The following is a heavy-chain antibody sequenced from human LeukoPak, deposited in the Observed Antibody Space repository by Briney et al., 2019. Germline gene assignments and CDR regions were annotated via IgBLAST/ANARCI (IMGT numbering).Heavy chain of an antibody. CDR2: IYYSGST. CDR3: ARGGQRYDSSGLVLYY. V-gene: IGHV4-31*03. D-gene: IGHD3-22*01. J-gene: IGHJ4*02. Sequence: TLSLTCTVSGGSIISGDYYWSWIRQHPGKGLEWIGYIYYSGSTYNNPSLKSRVTISVDAAKNQVSLKLSSVTAADTAVYYCARGGQRYDSSGLVLYYWGQGTLVTVSS. CDR1: GGSIISGDYY.